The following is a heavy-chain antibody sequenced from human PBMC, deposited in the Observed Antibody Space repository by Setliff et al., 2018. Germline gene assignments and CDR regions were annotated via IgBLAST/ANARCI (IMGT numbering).Heavy chain of an antibody. V-gene: IGHV1-46*01. CDR1: GYTFTSYY. D-gene: IGHD3-22*01. J-gene: IGHJ3*02. CDR2: INPRAGTT. Sequence: ASVKVSCKASGYTFTSYYMHWVRQAPGQGLEWMGIINPRAGTTSYAQKFQGRVTMTRDTSTRTVDMELSRLRSDDTAVYYCARDRKEVVISPSQAAFDIWGQGTMVTVSS. CDR3: ARDRKEVVISPSQAAFDI.